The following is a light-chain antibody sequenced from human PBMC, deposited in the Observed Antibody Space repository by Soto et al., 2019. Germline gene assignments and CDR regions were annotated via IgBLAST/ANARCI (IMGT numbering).Light chain of an antibody. Sequence: DIQMTLSPSSLSASVGDRVTITGQASQDVSNYLNWYQQKLGKAPNLLIYDASNLETGVPSRFSGSGSGTYFSFTIRSLQPEDFATYYCQQYSNLITFGQGTRVEIK. CDR1: QDVSNY. CDR3: QQYSNLIT. J-gene: IGKJ5*01. V-gene: IGKV1-33*01. CDR2: DAS.